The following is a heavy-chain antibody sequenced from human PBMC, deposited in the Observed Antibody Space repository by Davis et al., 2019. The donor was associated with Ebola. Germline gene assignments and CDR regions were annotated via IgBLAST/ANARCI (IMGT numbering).Heavy chain of an antibody. CDR2: INAGNGNT. J-gene: IGHJ4*02. CDR1: GYTFTSYG. V-gene: IGHV1-18*01. Sequence: ASVKVSCKASGYTFTSYGISWVRQAPGQRLEWMGWINAGNGNTKYSQKFQGRVTITRDTSTSTVYMELSSLRSEDTAVYYCALLTGTTVDDIDYWGQGTLVTVSS. D-gene: IGHD1-14*01. CDR3: ALLTGTTVDDIDY.